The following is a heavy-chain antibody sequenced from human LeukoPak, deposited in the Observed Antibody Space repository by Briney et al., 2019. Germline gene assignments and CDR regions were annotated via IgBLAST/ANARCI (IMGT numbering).Heavy chain of an antibody. V-gene: IGHV1-2*02. J-gene: IGHJ4*02. CDR3: ASAVPLRSGWGLFDY. D-gene: IGHD6-19*01. CDR2: INPNSGGT. Sequence: ASVKVSCKASGYTFTGYYMHWVRQAPGQGLELMGWINPNSGGTNYAQKFQGRVTMTRDTSISTADMALSRLRSDDTAVYYCASAVPLRSGWGLFDYWGQGTLVTVSS. CDR1: GYTFTGYY.